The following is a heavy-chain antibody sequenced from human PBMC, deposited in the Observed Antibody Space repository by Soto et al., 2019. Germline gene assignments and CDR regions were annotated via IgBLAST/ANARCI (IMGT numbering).Heavy chain of an antibody. J-gene: IGHJ3*02. V-gene: IGHV1-69*06. Sequence: QVQLVQSGAEVKKPGSSVKVSCKASGGTFSSYAISWVRQAPGQGLEWMGGIIPILGTANYAQKFQGRVTITADNSTSTAYLERSSLRSEDTAVYYCVNGRGARGAFDTWGQGTMFTVSS. D-gene: IGHD1-26*01. CDR3: VNGRGARGAFDT. CDR2: IIPILGTA. CDR1: GGTFSSYA.